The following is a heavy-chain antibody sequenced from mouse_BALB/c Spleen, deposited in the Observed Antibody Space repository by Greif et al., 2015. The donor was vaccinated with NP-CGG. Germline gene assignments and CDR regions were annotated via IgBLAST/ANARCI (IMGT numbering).Heavy chain of an antibody. CDR1: GYTFSSYW. D-gene: IGHD3-1*01. Sequence: VKLMESGAELMKPGASVKISCKATGYTFSSYWIEWVKQRPGHGLEWIGEILPGSGSTNYNEKFKGKATFTADTSSNTAYMQLSSRTSEDSAVYYCARVISGAYWGQGTLVTVSA. V-gene: IGHV1-9*01. J-gene: IGHJ3*01. CDR3: ARVISGAY. CDR2: ILPGSGST.